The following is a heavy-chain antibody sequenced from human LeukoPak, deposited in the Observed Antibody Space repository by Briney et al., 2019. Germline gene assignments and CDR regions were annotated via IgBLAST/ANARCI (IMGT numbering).Heavy chain of an antibody. J-gene: IGHJ3*02. V-gene: IGHV4-39*07. CDR2: IYYSGST. CDR1: GGSISSSSYY. D-gene: IGHD3-22*01. Sequence: SETLSLTCTVSGGSISSSSYYWGWVRQPPGKGLEWIGGIYYSGSTYYNPSLKSRVTISVDTSKNQFSLKLSSVTAADTAVYYCARLRYYYDSSGYPHDAFDIWGQGTMVTVSS. CDR3: ARLRYYYDSSGYPHDAFDI.